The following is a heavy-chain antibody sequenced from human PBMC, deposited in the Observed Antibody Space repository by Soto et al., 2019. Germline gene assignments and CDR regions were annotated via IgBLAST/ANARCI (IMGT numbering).Heavy chain of an antibody. Sequence: GASVKVSCKASGYTFTSYAMHWVRQAPGQRLEWMGWINAGNGNTKYSQKFQGRVTITRDTSASTAYMELSSLRSEDTAVYYCARSRSVVVAPTDYWGQGTLVTVSS. CDR3: ARSRSVVVAPTDY. V-gene: IGHV1-3*01. D-gene: IGHD2-15*01. CDR2: INAGNGNT. CDR1: GYTFTSYA. J-gene: IGHJ4*02.